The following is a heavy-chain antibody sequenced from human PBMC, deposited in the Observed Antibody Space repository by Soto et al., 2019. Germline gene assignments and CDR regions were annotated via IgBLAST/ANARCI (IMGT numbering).Heavy chain of an antibody. V-gene: IGHV3-48*01. J-gene: IGHJ4*01. CDR3: ARDAGSCSWYYFHS. CDR1: GFNFNSYS. CDR2: ISSGGSTM. Sequence: EVQLVESGGGLVQPGGSLTLSCEASGFNFNSYSMNWVRQAPGKGLEWVSYISSGGSTMFYAHSVQGRVTVARDNAKNSLCLQMNSLRAEDTAVYYCARDAGSCSWYYFHSWGQGTLVTVSS. D-gene: IGHD6-13*01.